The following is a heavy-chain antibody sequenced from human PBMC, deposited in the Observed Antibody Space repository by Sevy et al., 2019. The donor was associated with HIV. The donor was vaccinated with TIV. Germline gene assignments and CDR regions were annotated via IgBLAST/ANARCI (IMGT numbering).Heavy chain of an antibody. CDR2: IYYSVST. CDR3: ARDMLGYCSSTSCYAEVYFDY. D-gene: IGHD2-2*01. Sequence: SETLSLTCTVSGGSISSYYWSWIRQPPGKGLEWIGYIYYSVSTNYNPSLKSRVTISVETSKNQFSLKLSSVIAADTAVYYCARDMLGYCSSTSCYAEVYFDYWGQGTLVTVSS. J-gene: IGHJ4*02. V-gene: IGHV4-59*01. CDR1: GGSISSYY.